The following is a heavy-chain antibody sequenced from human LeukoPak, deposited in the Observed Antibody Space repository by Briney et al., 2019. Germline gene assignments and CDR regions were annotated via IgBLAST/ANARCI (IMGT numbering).Heavy chain of an antibody. CDR1: GGSISSYY. CDR2: IHTSGST. Sequence: PSETLSLTCTVSGGSISSYYWSWIRQPAGKGLEWIGRIHTSGSTNYNPSLKSRVTMSVDTSKNQFSLKLSSVTAADTAVYYCARVPYDFWSGYYTNWGQGTLVTVSS. J-gene: IGHJ4*02. CDR3: ARVPYDFWSGYYTN. V-gene: IGHV4-4*07. D-gene: IGHD3-3*01.